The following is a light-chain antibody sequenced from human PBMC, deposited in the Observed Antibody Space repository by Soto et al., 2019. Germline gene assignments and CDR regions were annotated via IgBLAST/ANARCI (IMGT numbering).Light chain of an antibody. CDR3: SSYAGSNNLV. CDR2: NNN. J-gene: IGLJ2*01. V-gene: IGLV1-44*01. Sequence: QSVLTQPPSASGTPGQRVTIACSGSNSNIGSNAVIWYQQFPGTAPALLIYNNNQRPSGVPDRFSDSKSGTSASLAISGLQSEDEADYYCSSYAGSNNLVFGGGTKLTVL. CDR1: NSNIGSNA.